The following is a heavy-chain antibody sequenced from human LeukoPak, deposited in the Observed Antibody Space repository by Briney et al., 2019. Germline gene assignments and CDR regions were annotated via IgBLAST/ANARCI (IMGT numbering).Heavy chain of an antibody. Sequence: GGSLRLSCEGSGFTFSSYWMSWARQAPGKGLEWVANIKQDGSEKYYVDSVKGRFTISRDNAKNSLYLQMNSLRAEDTAVYYCARDIAYCGGDCLDAFDIWGQGTMVTVSS. V-gene: IGHV3-7*01. CDR1: GFTFSSYW. D-gene: IGHD2-21*01. CDR3: ARDIAYCGGDCLDAFDI. J-gene: IGHJ3*02. CDR2: IKQDGSEK.